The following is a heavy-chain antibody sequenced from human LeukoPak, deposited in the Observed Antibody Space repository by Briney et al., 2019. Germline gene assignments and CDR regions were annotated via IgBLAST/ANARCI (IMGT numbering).Heavy chain of an antibody. CDR3: ARRPVLNYYDSSGYKMNAFDI. D-gene: IGHD3-22*01. Sequence: SETLSLTCAVYGGSFSGYYWSWIRQPPGKGLEWIGEINHSGSTNYDPSLKSRVTISVDTSKNQFSLKLSSVTAADTAVYYCARRPVLNYYDSSGYKMNAFDIWGQGTMVTVSS. CDR1: GGSFSGYY. V-gene: IGHV4-34*01. CDR2: INHSGST. J-gene: IGHJ3*02.